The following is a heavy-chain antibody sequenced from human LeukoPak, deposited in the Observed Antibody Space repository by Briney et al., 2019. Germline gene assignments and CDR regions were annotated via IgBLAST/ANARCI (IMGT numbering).Heavy chain of an antibody. Sequence: GGSLRLSCAGSGFIFSNYWMHWVRQAPGKGLEWVAFIRYDGSNKYYADSVKGRFTISRDNSKNTLYLQMNSLRAEDTAVYYCAGGLRYGSGSYDYWGQGTLVTVSS. CDR2: IRYDGSNK. J-gene: IGHJ4*02. V-gene: IGHV3-30*02. D-gene: IGHD3-10*01. CDR3: AGGLRYGSGSYDY. CDR1: GFIFSNYW.